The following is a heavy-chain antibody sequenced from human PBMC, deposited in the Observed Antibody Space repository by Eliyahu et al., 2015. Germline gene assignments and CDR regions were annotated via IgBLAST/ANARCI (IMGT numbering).Heavy chain of an antibody. V-gene: IGHV3-48*01. CDR3: VRDVTEYGHRGNWDY. CDR2: ISSGSEVR. J-gene: IGHJ4*02. CDR1: GFMFNNYY. D-gene: IGHD2/OR15-2a*01. Sequence: EVQLVESGGGLVQPGGSLRLSCAASGFMFNNYYLNWVRQAPGKGLEWISYISSGSEVRGYADSVKGRFTISRDNAKNTLYLQMDSLRAEDAATYYCVRDVTEYGHRGNWDYWGQGTLVTVSS.